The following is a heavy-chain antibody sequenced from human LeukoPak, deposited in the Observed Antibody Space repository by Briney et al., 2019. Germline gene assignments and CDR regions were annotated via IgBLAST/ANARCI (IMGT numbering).Heavy chain of an antibody. CDR2: ISSSGSTI. CDR3: ARDGVYYDFWSGPTGTFDY. V-gene: IGHV3-48*04. Sequence: GGSLRLSCAASGFTFSSYAMSWVRQAPGKGLEWVSCISSSGSTIYYADSVKGRFTISRDNAKNSLYLQMNSLRAEDTAVYYCARDGVYYDFWSGPTGTFDYWGQGTLVTVSS. CDR1: GFTFSSYA. J-gene: IGHJ4*02. D-gene: IGHD3-3*01.